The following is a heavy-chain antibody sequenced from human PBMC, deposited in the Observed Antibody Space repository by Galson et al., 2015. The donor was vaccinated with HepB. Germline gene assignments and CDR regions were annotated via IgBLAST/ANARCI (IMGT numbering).Heavy chain of an antibody. J-gene: IGHJ4*02. CDR2: INRYCRDK. Sequence: SLRLSCAASGFNFDEYSMHWVRQVPGKGLEWVSLINRYCRDKFYSDSVKGRFTVSRDNNKNFLYLQMHSLTSEDTALYYCAKEYQGSSWTGLGDWGQGTLVTVSS. D-gene: IGHD6-13*01. V-gene: IGHV3-43*01. CDR3: AKEYQGSSWTGLGD. CDR1: GFNFDEYS.